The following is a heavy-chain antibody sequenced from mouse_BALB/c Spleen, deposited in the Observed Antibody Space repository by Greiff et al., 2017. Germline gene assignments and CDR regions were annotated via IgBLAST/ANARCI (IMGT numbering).Heavy chain of an antibody. V-gene: IGHV3-2*02. J-gene: IGHJ2*01. D-gene: IGHD1-1*01. CDR3: ARTTTVLFDY. CDR2: ISYSGST. CDR1: GYSITSDYA. Sequence: VQLKESGPGLVKPSQSLSLTCTVTGYSITSDYAWNWIRQFPGNKLEWMGYISYSGSTSYNPSLKSRISITRDTSKNQFFLQLNSVTTEDTATYYCARTTTVLFDYWGQGTTLTVSS.